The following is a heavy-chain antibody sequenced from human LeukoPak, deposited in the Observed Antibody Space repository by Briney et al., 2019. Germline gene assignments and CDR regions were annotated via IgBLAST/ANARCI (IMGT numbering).Heavy chain of an antibody. Sequence: PGGSLRLSCAASRFTFNSYAMSWVRQAPGKGLEWVSSISGSGGTTYYADSVKGRFTISRDNFKDTLYLQMNSLRAEDTAIYFCANDALAFATYDYWGQGTLVTVSS. CDR1: RFTFNSYA. V-gene: IGHV3-23*01. J-gene: IGHJ4*02. CDR2: ISGSGGTT. CDR3: ANDALAFATYDY.